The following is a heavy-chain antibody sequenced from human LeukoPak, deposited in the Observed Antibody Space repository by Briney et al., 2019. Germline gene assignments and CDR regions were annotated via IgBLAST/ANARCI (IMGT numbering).Heavy chain of an antibody. J-gene: IGHJ6*03. V-gene: IGHV1-8*03. CDR2: MSPNSGHT. CDR3: ARGGITGTYADYYYYYMDV. D-gene: IGHD1-7*01. Sequence: GASVKVSCKTSGDTLTRYDINWVRQATGQRLEWMGWMSPNSGHTGYAQLFQGRVTFTRNTSITTVYMELDILTSEDTAVYFCARGGITGTYADYYYYYMDVWGKGTTVTVSS. CDR1: GDTLTRYD.